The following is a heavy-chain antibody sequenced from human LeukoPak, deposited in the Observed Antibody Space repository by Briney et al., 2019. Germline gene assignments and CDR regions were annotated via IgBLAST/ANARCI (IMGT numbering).Heavy chain of an antibody. J-gene: IGHJ4*02. D-gene: IGHD7-27*01. CDR3: ARGTGDSPHFAY. CDR2: ISSSSSYI. Sequence: GGSLRLSCAASGFTFSSYSMNWVRQAPGKGLEWVSSISSSSSYIYYADSVKGRFTISRDNAKNSLYLQMNSLRAEDTAVYYCARGTGDSPHFAYWGQGTLVTVSS. V-gene: IGHV3-21*01. CDR1: GFTFSSYS.